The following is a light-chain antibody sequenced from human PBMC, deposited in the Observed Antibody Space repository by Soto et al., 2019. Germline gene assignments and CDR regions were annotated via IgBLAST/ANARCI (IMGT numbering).Light chain of an antibody. CDR3: TSYAGSNTVK. V-gene: IGLV2-8*01. Sequence: QAVLTQPPSASGSPGQSVTISCTGTSSDVGGYNFVSWYQQHPGKAPKLMIYEVSKRPSGVPDRFSGSKSGNTASLTVSGLQAEDEADYYCTSYAGSNTVKFGGGTKLTVL. CDR2: EVS. CDR1: SSDVGGYNF. J-gene: IGLJ2*01.